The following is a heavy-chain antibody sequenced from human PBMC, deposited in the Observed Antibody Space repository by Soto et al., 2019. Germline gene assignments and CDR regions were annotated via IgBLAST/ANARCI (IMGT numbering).Heavy chain of an antibody. Sequence: ASVKVSCKASGYTFTSYAMNWVRQAPGQRLEWMGWINPSGGTTTYAQKFQGRVTMTRDTSTSTVYMELSSLRSEDTAVYYCARGPATAPDAYWGLGTLVTVSS. D-gene: IGHD2-2*01. CDR1: GYTFTSYA. J-gene: IGHJ4*02. CDR2: INPSGGTT. V-gene: IGHV1-46*01. CDR3: ARGPATAPDAY.